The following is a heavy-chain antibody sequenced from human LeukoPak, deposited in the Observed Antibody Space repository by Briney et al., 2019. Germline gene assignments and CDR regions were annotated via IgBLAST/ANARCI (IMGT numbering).Heavy chain of an antibody. J-gene: IGHJ4*02. V-gene: IGHV4-4*07. Sequence: SETLSLTCTVSGGTISRYYWSWFRQPAGRGLEWIGRIYTSGSTNYNRSLKSRLTMSLDTSKNQFSLKLSSVTAADTAVYYCARDGSGYTLDYWGQGPLVTVSS. CDR1: GGTISRYY. D-gene: IGHD3-22*01. CDR3: ARDGSGYTLDY. CDR2: IYTSGST.